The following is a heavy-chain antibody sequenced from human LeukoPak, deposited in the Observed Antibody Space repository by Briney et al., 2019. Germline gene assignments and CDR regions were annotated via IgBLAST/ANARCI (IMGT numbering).Heavy chain of an antibody. CDR2: IYYSGST. Sequence: PSQTLSLTCTVSGGSISSGDYYWSWIRQPPGKGLEWIGYIYYSGSTYYNPPLKSRVTISVDTSKNQFSLKLSSVTAADTAVYYCARRPSITMVRGVIINWFDPWGQGTLVTVSS. J-gene: IGHJ5*02. V-gene: IGHV4-30-4*08. CDR3: ARRPSITMVRGVIINWFDP. D-gene: IGHD3-10*01. CDR1: GGSISSGDYY.